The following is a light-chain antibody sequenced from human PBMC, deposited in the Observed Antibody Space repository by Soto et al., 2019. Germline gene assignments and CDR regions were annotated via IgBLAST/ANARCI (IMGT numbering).Light chain of an antibody. CDR3: SSFRSGSVVL. V-gene: IGLV2-14*01. CDR1: SSDVGGYNY. CDR2: GVT. Sequence: QSVLTQPASVYGSPGQSITISCTGTSSDVGGYNYVSWYQQHPGKAPKLVIYGVTYRPSGVSARFSGSKFQNTASLTISGLQAEEEADYYCSSFRSGSVVLFGGGTKLTVL. J-gene: IGLJ3*02.